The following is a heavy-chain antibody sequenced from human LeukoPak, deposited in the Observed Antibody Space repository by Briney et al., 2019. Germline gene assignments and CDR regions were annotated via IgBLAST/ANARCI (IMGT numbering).Heavy chain of an antibody. CDR2: TWYDGRNN. D-gene: IGHD2-21*01. CDR1: GFTFSSYG. Sequence: PGRSLRLSCVASGFTFSSYGMHWVRQAPGKGLEWVAVTWYDGRNNYYAASVKGRFTISRDDSKTTVYLLMNSLRAEDTAVYYCAREVAPLYFHYGMDVWGEGTTVTVSS. V-gene: IGHV3-33*01. CDR3: AREVAPLYFHYGMDV. J-gene: IGHJ6*01.